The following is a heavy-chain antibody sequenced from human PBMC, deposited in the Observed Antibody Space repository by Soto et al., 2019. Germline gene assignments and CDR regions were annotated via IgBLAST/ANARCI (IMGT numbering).Heavy chain of an antibody. J-gene: IGHJ2*01. D-gene: IGHD3-22*01. CDR3: ARMSYFYDKWYFDL. CDR1: GASINNNDYY. V-gene: IGHV4-30-4*01. CDR2: VYYSGTT. Sequence: SETLSLTCTVSGASINNNDYYWSWFRQTPGKGLEWIGYVYYSGTTDYIPSLKSRLSMSIDKSQNQFTLKLNSVTAAETATYYCARMSYFYDKWYFDLWGRGTLVT.